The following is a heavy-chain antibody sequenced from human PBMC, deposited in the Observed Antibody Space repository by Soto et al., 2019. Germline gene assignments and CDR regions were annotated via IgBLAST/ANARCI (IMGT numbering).Heavy chain of an antibody. CDR3: ARGSRPPTGDDYYYYYGMDV. CDR2: INHSGST. CDR1: GGSFSGYY. V-gene: IGHV4-34*01. J-gene: IGHJ6*02. Sequence: SETLSLTCAVYGGSFSGYYWSWIRQPPGKGLEWIGEINHSGSTNYNPSLKSRVTISVDTSKNKFSRKLSYVTAADTAVYYCARGSRPPTGDDYYYYYGMDVWGQGTTVTVSS. D-gene: IGHD4-17*01.